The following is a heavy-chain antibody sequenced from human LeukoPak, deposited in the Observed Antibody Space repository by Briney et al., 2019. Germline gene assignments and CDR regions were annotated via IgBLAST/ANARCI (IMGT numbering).Heavy chain of an antibody. CDR2: INSDGSGT. J-gene: IGHJ6*03. CDR3: ARAVYSYGSGRYMDV. D-gene: IGHD3-10*01. CDR1: GSTVGSSW. Sequence: GGSLRLSCAASGSTVGSSWMHWARPQARRGSVWVSRINSDGSGTNYADSVKGRFTISRDNAKNTLYLQMNSLRAEDTATYYCARAVYSYGSGRYMDVWGKGTTVTVSS. V-gene: IGHV3-74*01.